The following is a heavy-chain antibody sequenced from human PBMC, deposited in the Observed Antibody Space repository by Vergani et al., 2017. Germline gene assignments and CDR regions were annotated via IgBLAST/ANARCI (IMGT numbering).Heavy chain of an antibody. D-gene: IGHD1-14*01. CDR3: ARQPWRDSRGYYYYGMDV. Sequence: QVQLQQWGAGLLKPSETLSLTCAVYGGSFSGYYWSWIRQPPGKGLEWVGEINHSGRTNSNPSLKSRVSISVDTSKNQFSLKLSSVTAADAAVYYCARQPWRDSRGYYYYGMDVWGQGTTVTVSS. CDR2: INHSGRT. J-gene: IGHJ6*02. CDR1: GGSFSGYY. V-gene: IGHV4-34*01.